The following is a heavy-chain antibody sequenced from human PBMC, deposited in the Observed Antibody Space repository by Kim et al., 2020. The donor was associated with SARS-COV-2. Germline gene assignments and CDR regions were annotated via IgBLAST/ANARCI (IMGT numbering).Heavy chain of an antibody. CDR1: GYTFTGYY. J-gene: IGHJ3*02. V-gene: IGHV1-2*02. Sequence: ASVKVSCKTSGYTFTGYYMHWVRQAPGQGLEWMGWINPDSGGTNYAQKFQGRVTMTRDTSITTAYMELSRLRSDDTAVYYCARENNPTYYYDSNGLRGAFDIWGQGTLVTVSS. D-gene: IGHD3-22*01. CDR3: ARENNPTYYYDSNGLRGAFDI. CDR2: INPDSGGT.